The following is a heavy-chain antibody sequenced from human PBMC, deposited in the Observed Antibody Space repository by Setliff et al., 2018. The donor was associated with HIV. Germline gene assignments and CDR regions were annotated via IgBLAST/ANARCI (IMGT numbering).Heavy chain of an antibody. CDR1: GGSFSDNY. Sequence: PSETLSLTGAVYGGSFSDNYWSWIRQSPGKGLEWIGEINHSGRTKYSASLRSRVSISVDTSKNQFSLKLSSVTAADTAVYYCARVSSTYWYSIFRNYYYHMDVWGKGTTVTVSS. CDR3: ARVSSTYWYSIFRNYYYHMDV. J-gene: IGHJ6*03. D-gene: IGHD2-8*02. CDR2: INHSGRT. V-gene: IGHV4-34*01.